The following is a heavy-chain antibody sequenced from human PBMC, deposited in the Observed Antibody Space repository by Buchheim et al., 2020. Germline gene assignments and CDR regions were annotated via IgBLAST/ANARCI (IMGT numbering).Heavy chain of an antibody. D-gene: IGHD2-21*02. CDR3: ARETTTTVVTAIAFDY. CDR1: GYTFTSYY. Sequence: QVQLVQSGAEVKKPGASVKVSCKASGYTFTSYYMHWVRQAPGQGLEWMGIINPSGGSTSYAQKFQGRVTMTRDTSPSTVYMELSSLRSEDTAVYYCARETTTTVVTAIAFDYWGQGTL. CDR2: INPSGGST. V-gene: IGHV1-46*01. J-gene: IGHJ4*02.